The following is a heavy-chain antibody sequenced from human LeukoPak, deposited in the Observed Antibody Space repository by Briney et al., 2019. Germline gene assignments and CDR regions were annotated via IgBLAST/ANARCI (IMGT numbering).Heavy chain of an antibody. CDR2: MNPNSGNT. CDR3: ARLPKYSRPLDY. V-gene: IGHV1-8*02. J-gene: IGHJ4*02. CDR1: GYTFSSYD. Sequence: ASVKVSCKASGYTFSSYDIKWVRQATGQGLEWMGWMNPNSGNTAYAQKFQGRVTMSRDTSISTAYMGLSSLRSEDTAVYYCARLPKYSRPLDYWGQGTLVTVSS. D-gene: IGHD6-6*01.